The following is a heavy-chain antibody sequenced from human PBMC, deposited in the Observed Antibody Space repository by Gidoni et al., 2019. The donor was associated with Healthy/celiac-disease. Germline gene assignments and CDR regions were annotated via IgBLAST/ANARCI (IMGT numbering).Heavy chain of an antibody. J-gene: IGHJ6*02. V-gene: IGHV3-74*01. CDR1: GFTFSSYW. CDR3: ARVLRTYSGYDTAKLLDYYYGMDV. Sequence: EVQLVESGGGLVQPGGSLRLSCAASGFTFSSYWMHWVRQAPGKGLVWVSRINSDGSSTSYADSVKGRFTISRDNAKNTLYLQMNSLRAEDTAVYYCARVLRTYSGYDTAKLLDYYYGMDVWGQGTTVTVSS. D-gene: IGHD5-12*01. CDR2: INSDGSST.